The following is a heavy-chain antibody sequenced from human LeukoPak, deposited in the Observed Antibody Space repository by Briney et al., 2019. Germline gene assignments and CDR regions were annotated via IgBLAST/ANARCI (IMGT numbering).Heavy chain of an antibody. J-gene: IGHJ4*02. V-gene: IGHV5-51*01. Sequence: KRGESLKISCKGSGYSFTTYWIAWVRQMPGRGLEWMGIISPDDSEIRYSPSFRGQVTISADKSTSTAYLQWSRLEASDTAIYYCARHEGSGSYYSYWGQGTLVTVSS. CDR1: GYSFTTYW. CDR2: ISPDDSEI. D-gene: IGHD1-26*01. CDR3: ARHEGSGSYYSY.